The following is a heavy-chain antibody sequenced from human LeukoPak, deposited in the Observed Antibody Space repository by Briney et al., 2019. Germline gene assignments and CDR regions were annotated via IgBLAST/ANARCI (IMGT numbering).Heavy chain of an antibody. D-gene: IGHD2-2*01. Sequence: PSETLSLTCTVSGGSISSSSYYWGWIRQPPGKGLEWIGSIYYSGSTYYNPSLKSRVTISVDTSKNQFSLKLSSVTAADTAVYYCARVQVPAAPDHWGQGTLVTVSS. CDR3: ARVQVPAAPDH. V-gene: IGHV4-39*07. CDR2: IYYSGST. J-gene: IGHJ4*02. CDR1: GGSISSSSYY.